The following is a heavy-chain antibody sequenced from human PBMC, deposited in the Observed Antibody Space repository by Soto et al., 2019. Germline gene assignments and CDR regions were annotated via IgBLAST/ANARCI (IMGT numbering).Heavy chain of an antibody. J-gene: IGHJ3*02. CDR2: ISSSSSYI. CDR3: ASIIAVAGIPKFFLWGAFDI. Sequence: GGSLRLSCAASGFTFSSYSMNWVRQAPGKGLEWVSSISSSSSYIYYADSVKGRFTISRDNAKNSLYLQMNSLRAEDTAVYYCASIIAVAGIPKFFLWGAFDIWGQGTMVTVSS. V-gene: IGHV3-21*01. CDR1: GFTFSSYS. D-gene: IGHD6-19*01.